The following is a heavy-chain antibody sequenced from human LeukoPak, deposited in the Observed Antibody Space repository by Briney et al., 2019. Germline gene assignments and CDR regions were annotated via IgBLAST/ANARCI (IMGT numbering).Heavy chain of an antibody. CDR1: GDSISSSSSY. Sequence: SETLSLTCTVSGDSISSSSSYWGWIRQPPGEGSEWIGSIYYSGSTYYNTSLKSRVTISVDTSKNQFSLRLNSVTAADTAVYFCARAGQQLADNWFDPWGQGTLVTVSS. D-gene: IGHD6-13*01. CDR2: IYYSGST. J-gene: IGHJ5*02. V-gene: IGHV4-39*01. CDR3: ARAGQQLADNWFDP.